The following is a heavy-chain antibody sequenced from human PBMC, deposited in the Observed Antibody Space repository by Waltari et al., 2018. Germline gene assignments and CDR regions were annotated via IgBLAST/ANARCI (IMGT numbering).Heavy chain of an antibody. CDR2: TYYRSKWYN. CDR1: GDSVSSNSAA. J-gene: IGHJ6*02. D-gene: IGHD3-22*01. Sequence: QVQLQQSGPGLVKPSQTLSLTCAISGDSVSSNSAAWNWIRQSPSRGLEWLGRTYYRSKWYNEYAVYVKSRITINPDTAKNQFSLQLNSVTPEDTAVYYWARGRTYYDDSSGYRALYYYGMDVWGQGTTVTVSS. CDR3: ARGRTYYDDSSGYRALYYYGMDV. V-gene: IGHV6-1*01.